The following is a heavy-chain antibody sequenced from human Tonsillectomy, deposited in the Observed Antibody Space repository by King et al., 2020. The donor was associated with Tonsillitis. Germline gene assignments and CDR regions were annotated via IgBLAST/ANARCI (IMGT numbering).Heavy chain of an antibody. D-gene: IGHD3-9*01. CDR3: ARVRYYDIMTGYPYGLDV. CDR1: GFTFSSYS. CDR2: ISSSSSYI. J-gene: IGHJ6*02. V-gene: IGHV3-21*01. Sequence: VQLVESGGGLVKPGGSLRLSCAASGFTFSSYSMNWVRQAPGKGLEWVSSISSSSSYIYYADSVKGRFTISRDNAKNSLYLQMNSLRAEDTAVYYCARVRYYDIMTGYPYGLDVWGQGAAVTVSS.